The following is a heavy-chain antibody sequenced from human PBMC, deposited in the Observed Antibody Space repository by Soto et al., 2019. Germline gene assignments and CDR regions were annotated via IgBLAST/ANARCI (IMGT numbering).Heavy chain of an antibody. CDR1: GGSISSYY. D-gene: IGHD3-16*01. Sequence: SETLSLTCTVSGGSISSYYWSWIRQPPGKGLEWIGYIYYSGSTNYNPSLKSRVTISVDTSKNQFSLKLSSVTAADTAVYYCARGLGSFGYYYGMDVWGQGTTVTVSS. CDR2: IYYSGST. J-gene: IGHJ6*02. CDR3: ARGLGSFGYYYGMDV. V-gene: IGHV4-59*01.